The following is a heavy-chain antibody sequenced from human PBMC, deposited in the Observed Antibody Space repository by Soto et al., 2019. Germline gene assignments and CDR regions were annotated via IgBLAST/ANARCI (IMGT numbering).Heavy chain of an antibody. J-gene: IGHJ3*02. D-gene: IGHD3-10*01. Sequence: QVQLEQSGAEVKKPGSSVKVSCKASGGTLSDHGVAWLRQAPGQGLEWMGGTIPVFNKAKYAQKFKGRVTVTADKFTNIAYMELSSMRSEDTAFYFCARGVYGSGNYYTGPSAFDIWGQGTMVIVSS. V-gene: IGHV1-69*06. CDR3: ARGVYGSGNYYTGPSAFDI. CDR2: TIPVFNKA. CDR1: GGTLSDHG.